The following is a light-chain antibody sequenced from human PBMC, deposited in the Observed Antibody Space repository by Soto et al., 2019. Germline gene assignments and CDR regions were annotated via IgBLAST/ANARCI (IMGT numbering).Light chain of an antibody. J-gene: IGKJ1*01. CDR2: GAS. CDR1: QSVSNAY. CDR3: QQYAASPRT. V-gene: IGKV3-20*01. Sequence: EIVLTQSPGTLSLSPRERATLSCRASQSVSNAYLAWYQHKVGQSPRLLIYGASNMAPGIPDRFSGSGSGTDFTLTISRLEPEDFAVYYWQQYAASPRTFGQGTQVEV.